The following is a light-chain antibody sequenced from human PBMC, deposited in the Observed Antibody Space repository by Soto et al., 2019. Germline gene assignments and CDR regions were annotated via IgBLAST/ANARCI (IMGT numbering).Light chain of an antibody. CDR2: GAL. J-gene: IGKJ1*01. CDR3: QQNNNWPRT. V-gene: IGKV3-15*01. Sequence: EIVMTQSPATLSVSPGERATLSRRASQSVSSNLAWYQQRPGQAPRLLIYGALTRASGIPARFVGSGSGTAFTLTISSLQSEDFAVYYCQQNNNWPRTFGQGTKVEI. CDR1: QSVSSN.